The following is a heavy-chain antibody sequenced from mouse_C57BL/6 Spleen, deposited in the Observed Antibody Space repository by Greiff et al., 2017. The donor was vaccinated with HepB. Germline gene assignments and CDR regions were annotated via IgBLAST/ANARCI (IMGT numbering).Heavy chain of an antibody. CDR1: GFTFSDYY. J-gene: IGHJ3*01. Sequence: DVQLVESEGGLVQPGSSMKLSCTASGFTFSDYYMAWVRQVPEKGLEWVANINYDGSSTYYLDSLKSRFIISRDNAKNILYLQMSSLKSEDTATYYCARGRGFYDGYPFAYWGQGTLVTVSA. D-gene: IGHD2-3*01. CDR3: ARGRGFYDGYPFAY. CDR2: INYDGSST. V-gene: IGHV5-16*01.